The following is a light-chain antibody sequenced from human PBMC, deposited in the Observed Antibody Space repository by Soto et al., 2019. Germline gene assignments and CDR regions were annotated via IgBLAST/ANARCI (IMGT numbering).Light chain of an antibody. Sequence: DIQMTQSPSSLSASVGDRVTITCQASQDITNYLSWYRQKPGKAPELLIYDASNLETGVPSRFSGSRSGTDFTFTISSLQPEDFATYFCQQCDNLPLTFGGGTKVEIK. J-gene: IGKJ4*01. CDR1: QDITNY. CDR2: DAS. CDR3: QQCDNLPLT. V-gene: IGKV1-33*01.